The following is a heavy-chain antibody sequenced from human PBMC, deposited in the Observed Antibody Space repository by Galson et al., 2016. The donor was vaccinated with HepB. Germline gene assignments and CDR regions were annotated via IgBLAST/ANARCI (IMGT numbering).Heavy chain of an antibody. V-gene: IGHV3-23*01. Sequence: SLRLSCAASGFTFSSYAMSWVRPAPGKGLEWVSAISNTGGSTYYADSVKGRFTISRDNSKNTLYLQMNSLRAEDTALYYCAKDTGYDFWSGYYQIFDSWGQGTLVTVSS. D-gene: IGHD3-3*01. J-gene: IGHJ4*02. CDR1: GFTFSSYA. CDR2: ISNTGGST. CDR3: AKDTGYDFWSGYYQIFDS.